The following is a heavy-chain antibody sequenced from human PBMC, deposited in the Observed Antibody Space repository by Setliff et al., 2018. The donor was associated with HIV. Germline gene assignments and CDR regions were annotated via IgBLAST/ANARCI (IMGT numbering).Heavy chain of an antibody. J-gene: IGHJ5*02. D-gene: IGHD3-22*01. CDR2: IYYSGST. CDR3: ARDRQGAGYYYL. CDR1: GGSISSGGYY. V-gene: IGHV4-31*03. Sequence: NPSETLSLTCTVSGGSISSGGYYWSWIRQHPGKGLEWIGYIYYSGSTYYNPSLKSRVTISVDTSKNQFSLKLSSVTAADTAVYYCARDRQGAGYYYLWGQGTLVTVSS.